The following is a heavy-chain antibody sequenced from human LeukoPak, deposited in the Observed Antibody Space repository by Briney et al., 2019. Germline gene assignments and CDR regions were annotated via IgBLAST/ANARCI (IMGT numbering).Heavy chain of an antibody. D-gene: IGHD6-6*01. Sequence: TGGSLRLSCAASGFTFSSYAMSWVRQAPGKGLEWVSAISGSGGSTYYADSVKGRFTISRGNAKNSLYLQMDSLRAEDTAVFYCARVYSSSSGKNAFDIWGQGTVVIVSS. CDR3: ARVYSSSSGKNAFDI. V-gene: IGHV3-23*01. J-gene: IGHJ3*02. CDR1: GFTFSSYA. CDR2: ISGSGGST.